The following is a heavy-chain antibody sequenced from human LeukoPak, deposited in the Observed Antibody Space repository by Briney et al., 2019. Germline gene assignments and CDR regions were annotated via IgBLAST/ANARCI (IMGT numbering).Heavy chain of an antibody. V-gene: IGHV1-18*01. Sequence: ASVKVSCKASGYTFTSYGISWVRQAPGQGLEWMGWISAYNGNTNYAQNLQGRVTMTTDTSTSTAYMELRSLRSDDTAVYYCARGQYSSGWPYYYYYGMDVWGQGTTVTVSS. CDR1: GYTFTSYG. CDR2: ISAYNGNT. J-gene: IGHJ6*02. CDR3: ARGQYSSGWPYYYYYGMDV. D-gene: IGHD6-19*01.